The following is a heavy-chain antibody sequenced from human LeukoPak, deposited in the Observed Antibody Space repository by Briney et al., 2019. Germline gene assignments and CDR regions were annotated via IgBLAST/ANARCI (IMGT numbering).Heavy chain of an antibody. CDR3: ASRSSIWSGYQDTLYYFDS. CDR1: GGSISSYC. D-gene: IGHD3-3*01. V-gene: IGHV4-59*01. Sequence: PSETLSLTCTVSGGSISSYCWSWIRQPPGKRLEWIRHIYYSGSTNYNPSLKSRVTISVDTSKNQFSLKLSSVTAADTAVYYCASRSSIWSGYQDTLYYFDSWGQGTLVTVSS. J-gene: IGHJ4*02. CDR2: IYYSGST.